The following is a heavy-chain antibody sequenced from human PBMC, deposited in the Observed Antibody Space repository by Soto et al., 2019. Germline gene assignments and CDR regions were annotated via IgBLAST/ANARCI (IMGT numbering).Heavy chain of an antibody. Sequence: EVQLLESGGGLVQPGGSLRLSCAASGFTFTTFAMSWVRQAPGKGLEWVSVISGSGASTYYADSGKGRFTIFRDNSKNTLYLQMNSLRAEDTAVYYCAKDGKLRGLLYYSSAMDVWGQGTTVTVSS. CDR2: ISGSGAST. CDR3: AKDGKLRGLLYYSSAMDV. D-gene: IGHD1-26*01. V-gene: IGHV3-23*01. CDR1: GFTFTTFA. J-gene: IGHJ6*02.